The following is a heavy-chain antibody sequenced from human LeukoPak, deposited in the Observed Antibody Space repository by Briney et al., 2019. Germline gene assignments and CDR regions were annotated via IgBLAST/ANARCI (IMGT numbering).Heavy chain of an antibody. V-gene: IGHV3-21*01. CDR2: ISSSSSYI. Sequence: GGSLRPSCAASGFIFSNAWMNWVRQAPGKGLEWVSSISSSSSYIYYADSVKGRFTISRDNAKNSLYLQMNSLRAEDTAVYYCARVAIVARNWFDPWGQGTLVTVSS. CDR1: GFIFSNAW. CDR3: ARVAIVARNWFDP. D-gene: IGHD5-12*01. J-gene: IGHJ5*02.